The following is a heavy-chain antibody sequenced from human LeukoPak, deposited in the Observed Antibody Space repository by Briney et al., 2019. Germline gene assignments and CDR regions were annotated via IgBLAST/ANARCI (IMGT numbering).Heavy chain of an antibody. CDR1: GFSFSSYW. CDR2: IKQDGSEK. J-gene: IGHJ6*03. V-gene: IGHV3-7*01. Sequence: GGSLRLSCAAYGFSFSSYWMTWFRQAPGKGLEWVANIKQDGSEKYYVDSVKGRFTISRDNAKNSLYLQMNSLRAEDTAVYYCARVSSVSRGPPIYMDVWGKGTTVTVSS. D-gene: IGHD2-2*01. CDR3: ARVSSVSRGPPIYMDV.